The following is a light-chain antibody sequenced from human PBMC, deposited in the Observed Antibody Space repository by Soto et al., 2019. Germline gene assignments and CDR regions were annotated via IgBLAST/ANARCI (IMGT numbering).Light chain of an antibody. J-gene: IGLJ3*02. CDR2: EGT. V-gene: IGLV2-23*03. CDR1: SSDVGSYNL. CDR3: CSYAGTTTLWV. Sequence: QSALTQPASVSGSPGQSITISCTGTSSDVGSYNLLSWYQQHPHKAPKLIIYEGTKRPSGVSNRFSGSKSGNTASLAISRLQGEDEADYYCCSYAGTTTLWVFGGGTKLTVL.